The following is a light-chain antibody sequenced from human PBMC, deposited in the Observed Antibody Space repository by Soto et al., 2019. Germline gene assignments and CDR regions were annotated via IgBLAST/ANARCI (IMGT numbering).Light chain of an antibody. Sequence: QSVLTQPPSASGTPGQRVTISCSGISSNIGSNYVFWYHQLPGTAPKLLIYRNNQRPSGIPDRFSGSKSGTSASLAISGLRSEDEADYYCAAWDDSLSAHVVFGGGTKLTVL. CDR2: RNN. CDR3: AAWDDSLSAHVV. J-gene: IGLJ2*01. CDR1: SSNIGSNY. V-gene: IGLV1-47*01.